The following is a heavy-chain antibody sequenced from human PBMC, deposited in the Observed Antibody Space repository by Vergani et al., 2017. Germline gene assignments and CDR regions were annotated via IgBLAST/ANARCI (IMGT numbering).Heavy chain of an antibody. CDR1: GFSFRNAW. CDR3: TTDPRYCGDGACYWLRDHHYYGMDV. D-gene: IGHD2-21*01. CDR2: IKSTFDRVTT. J-gene: IGHJ6*02. V-gene: IGHV3-15*07. Sequence: EVQLVESGVGIVKPGGSLRLSCVASGFSFRNAWMNWVRRTPGKGLEWVGRIKSTFDRVTTDYAASVKGRFTISRDDSKNTLFLQMNGLKTEDIGVYYCTTDPRYCGDGACYWLRDHHYYGMDVWGQGTTVTVSS.